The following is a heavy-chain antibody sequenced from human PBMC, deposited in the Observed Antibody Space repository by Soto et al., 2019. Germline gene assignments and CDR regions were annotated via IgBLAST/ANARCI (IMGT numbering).Heavy chain of an antibody. J-gene: IGHJ3*02. CDR1: GFTFSSYA. CDR3: AKVLDYGVYNAFDI. Sequence: EVQLLESGGGLVQPGGSLRLSCAASGFTFSSYAMSWVRQAPGNGLEWVSAISGSGGTTYYADSVKGRFTISRYNSKNTLYLQINSLRAEDTAVSYCAKVLDYGVYNAFDIWGQGTMVTVSS. D-gene: IGHD4-17*01. CDR2: ISGSGGTT. V-gene: IGHV3-23*01.